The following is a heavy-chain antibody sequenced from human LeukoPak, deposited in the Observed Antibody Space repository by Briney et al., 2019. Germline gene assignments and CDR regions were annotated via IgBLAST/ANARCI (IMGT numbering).Heavy chain of an antibody. CDR3: ARANYDFWSGYYPENYYGMDV. J-gene: IGHJ6*02. V-gene: IGHV4-34*01. CDR1: GGSFSGYY. CDR2: INHSGST. Sequence: SETLSLTCAVYGGSFSGYYWSWIRQPPGKGLEWIGEINHSGSTNYNPSLKSRVTISVDTSKNQFSLKLSSVTAADTAVYYCARANYDFWSGYYPENYYGMDVWGQGTTVTVSS. D-gene: IGHD3-3*01.